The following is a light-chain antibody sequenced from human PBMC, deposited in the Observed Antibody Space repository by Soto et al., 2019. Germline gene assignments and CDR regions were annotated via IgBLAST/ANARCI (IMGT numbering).Light chain of an antibody. Sequence: QSVLTQPPSVSAAPGQKVTISCSGSSSNIGHSYVSWFQHLPGTAPKLVIYDNNNRPSGIPDRFSGSKSGTSATLTITGLQTGDEADYYCETWDTSLSAWVFGGGTQLTVL. J-gene: IGLJ3*02. CDR3: ETWDTSLSAWV. V-gene: IGLV1-51*01. CDR2: DNN. CDR1: SSNIGHSY.